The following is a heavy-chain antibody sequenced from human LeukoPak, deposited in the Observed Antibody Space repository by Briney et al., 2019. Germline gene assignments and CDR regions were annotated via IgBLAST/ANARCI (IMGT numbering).Heavy chain of an antibody. V-gene: IGHV3-48*03. D-gene: IGHD3-22*01. J-gene: IGHJ4*02. Sequence: QSGGSLRLSCAASGFTFSSYEMNWVRQAPGKGLEWVSYISSSGSTIYYADSVKGRFTISRDNAKNTLYLQMNSLRAEDTAVYYCAKDSSYYDSSGRFGDWGQGTLVTVSS. CDR3: AKDSSYYDSSGRFGD. CDR2: ISSSGSTI. CDR1: GFTFSSYE.